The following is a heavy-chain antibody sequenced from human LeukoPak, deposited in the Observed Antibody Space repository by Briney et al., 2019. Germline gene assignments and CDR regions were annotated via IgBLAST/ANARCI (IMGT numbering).Heavy chain of an antibody. D-gene: IGHD3-22*01. Sequence: GGSLRLSCAASGFTFSSYGIHWVRQAPGKGLEWVAAVSYDGSSKYYADSVKGRFTISRDNSKNTLYLQMNSLRAEDTAVYYCARDQGVVVHGKYHYYGMDVWGQGTTVTVSS. CDR3: ARDQGVVVHGKYHYYGMDV. V-gene: IGHV3-30*03. J-gene: IGHJ6*02. CDR2: VSYDGSSK. CDR1: GFTFSSYG.